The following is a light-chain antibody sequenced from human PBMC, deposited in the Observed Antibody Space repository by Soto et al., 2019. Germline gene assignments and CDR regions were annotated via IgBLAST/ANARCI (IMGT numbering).Light chain of an antibody. J-gene: IGKJ2*01. CDR1: QSISDT. CDR3: QQYSDAPHT. CDR2: GSS. Sequence: EIVMTQSPATLSVSPGGRATLSCRASQSISDTLAWYQQKPGQAPRLLIYGSSSRAAGIPDRFRGSGTGTDFTLTIRRLEPDDFGVYYCQQYSDAPHTFGLGTKVDI. V-gene: IGKV3-20*01.